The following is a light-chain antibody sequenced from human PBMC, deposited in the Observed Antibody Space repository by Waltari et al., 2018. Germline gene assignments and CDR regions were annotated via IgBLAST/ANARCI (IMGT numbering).Light chain of an antibody. CDR3: SSYTSVTTFVV. Sequence: QSALTQPASVPGSPGQSITIPCTGTSDDTGNFSYVSWYQQRPGPAPKLILYDVNKRPSGVSNRFSGSKSGNTASLTISGLQAEDGADYYCSSYTSVTTFVVFGGGTKLTVL. CDR1: SDDTGNFSY. J-gene: IGLJ2*01. V-gene: IGLV2-14*03. CDR2: DVN.